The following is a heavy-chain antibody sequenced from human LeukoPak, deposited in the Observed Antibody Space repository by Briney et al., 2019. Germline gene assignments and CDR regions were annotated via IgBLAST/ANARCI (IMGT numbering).Heavy chain of an antibody. D-gene: IGHD5-24*01. CDR2: SIPLFGTT. Sequence: SVKVSCKASGGTFSSYFISWVRQAPGQGLECVGGSIPLFGTTHYAQKFQGRVTITTDESTSTAYMELSSLRSEDTAVYYCAREGEDGYNRGRGAFNIWGQGTMVTVSS. V-gene: IGHV1-69*05. CDR1: GGTFSSYF. J-gene: IGHJ3*02. CDR3: AREGEDGYNRGRGAFNI.